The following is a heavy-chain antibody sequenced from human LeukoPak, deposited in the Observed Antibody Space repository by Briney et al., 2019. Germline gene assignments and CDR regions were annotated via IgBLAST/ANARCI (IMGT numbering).Heavy chain of an antibody. Sequence: LSGGSLRLSCAASGFTFNSYEMNWVRQAPGKGLEWVLYIISSGGTIYYADSVKGRFTISRDNAKNSLYLQMNSLRAEDTAVYYCARDTNWGLDYWDQGTLVTVSS. CDR3: ARDTNWGLDY. V-gene: IGHV3-48*03. CDR2: IISSGGTI. J-gene: IGHJ4*02. D-gene: IGHD7-27*01. CDR1: GFTFNSYE.